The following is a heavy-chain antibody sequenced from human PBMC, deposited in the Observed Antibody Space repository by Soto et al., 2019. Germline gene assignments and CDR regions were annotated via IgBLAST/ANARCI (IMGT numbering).Heavy chain of an antibody. CDR3: AKTLAGATKPFDY. V-gene: IGHV3-9*01. J-gene: IGHJ4*02. Sequence: SLRLSCAASGFTFDDYAMHWVRQAPGKGLEWVSGISWNSGSIGYADSVKGRFTISRDNAKNSLYLQMNSLRAEDTALYYCAKTLAGATKPFDYWGQGTLVTVSS. D-gene: IGHD1-26*01. CDR2: ISWNSGSI. CDR1: GFTFDDYA.